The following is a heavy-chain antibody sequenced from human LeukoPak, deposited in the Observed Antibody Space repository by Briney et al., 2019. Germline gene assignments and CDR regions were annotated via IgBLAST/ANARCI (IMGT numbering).Heavy chain of an antibody. V-gene: IGHV4-39*01. CDR3: ARHSHYYNSKGFDY. Sequence: SETLSLTCTVSGGSISSSSYYWGWIRQPPGKGLEWIGSIYYSGSTYYNPSLQSRVTMSVDTSNNQFSLKLSSVTAADTAVYYCARHSHYYNSKGFDYWGQGTLVTVSS. CDR2: IYYSGST. CDR1: GGSISSSSYY. D-gene: IGHD3-22*01. J-gene: IGHJ4*02.